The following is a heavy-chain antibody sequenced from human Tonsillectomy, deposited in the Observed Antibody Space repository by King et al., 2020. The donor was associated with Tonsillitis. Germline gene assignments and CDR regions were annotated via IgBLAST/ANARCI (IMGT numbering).Heavy chain of an antibody. CDR2: IYSGGST. CDR1: GFTVSSNY. V-gene: IGHV3-66*01. D-gene: IGHD6-13*01. Sequence: VQLVESGGGLVQPGGSLRLSCAASGFTVSSNYMSWVRQAPGKGLEWVSVIYSGGSTYYADSVKGRFTISRDNSKNTLYLQMNSLRAEDTAVYYCARGNSRSWYPFFDYWDPGTLVTVSS. CDR3: ARGNSRSWYPFFDY. J-gene: IGHJ4*02.